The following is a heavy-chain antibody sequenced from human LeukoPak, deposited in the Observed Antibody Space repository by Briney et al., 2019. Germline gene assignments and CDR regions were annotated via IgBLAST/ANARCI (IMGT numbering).Heavy chain of an antibody. V-gene: IGHV4-38-2*02. J-gene: IGHJ4*02. CDR2: ISHSGNT. D-gene: IGHD3-16*01. Sequence: SETLSLTCTVSRYSISSGYYWGWIRQPPGKGLEWIGSISHSGNTYYTASLKSRVSVSFDTSQNQFSLKLSAVTAADTATYYCARKQKMGVDHWGQGTLVTVSS. CDR1: RYSISSGYY. CDR3: ARKQKMGVDH.